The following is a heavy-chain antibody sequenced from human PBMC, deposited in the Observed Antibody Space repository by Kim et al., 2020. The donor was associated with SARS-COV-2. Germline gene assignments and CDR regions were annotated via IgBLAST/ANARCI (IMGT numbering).Heavy chain of an antibody. J-gene: IGHJ6*01. V-gene: IGHV3-33*01. D-gene: IGHD2-15*01. Sequence: GGSLRLSCAASGFTFSSYGMHWVRQAPGKGLEWVAVIWYDGSNKYYADSVKGRFTISRDNSKNTLYLQMNSLRAEDTAVYYCARGGYCSSSGSGGSCYSAYYYYGMDVWGQGTTVTVSS. CDR3: ARGGYCSSSGSGGSCYSAYYYYGMDV. CDR2: IWYDGSNK. CDR1: GFTFSSYG.